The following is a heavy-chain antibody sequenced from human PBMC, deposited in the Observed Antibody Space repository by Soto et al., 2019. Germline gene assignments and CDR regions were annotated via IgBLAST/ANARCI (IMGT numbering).Heavy chain of an antibody. CDR2: INHSGST. V-gene: IGHV4-34*01. D-gene: IGHD3-10*01. J-gene: IGHJ5*02. CDR1: GGSFSGYY. Sequence: PSETLSLTCAVYGGSFSGYYWSWIRQPPGKGLEWIGEINHSGSTNYNPSLKSRVTISVDTSKNQFSLKLSSVTAADTAVYYCAREVVPRRYYGSGSYYNVLSSWFDPWGQGTLVTVSS. CDR3: AREVVPRRYYGSGSYYNVLSSWFDP.